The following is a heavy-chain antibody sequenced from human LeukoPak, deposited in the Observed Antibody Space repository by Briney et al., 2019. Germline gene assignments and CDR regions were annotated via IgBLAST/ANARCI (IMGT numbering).Heavy chain of an antibody. CDR3: AREKPYCSSTSCYDYYYYMDV. J-gene: IGHJ6*03. Sequence: SVKVSCKASGGTFSSYAISWVRQAPGQGLEWMGGIIPIFGTANYAQKFQGRVTITADKSTSTAYMELSSLRSEDTAVYYCAREKPYCSSTSCYDYYYYMDVWGKGTTVTISS. V-gene: IGHV1-69*06. CDR2: IIPIFGTA. CDR1: GGTFSSYA. D-gene: IGHD2-2*01.